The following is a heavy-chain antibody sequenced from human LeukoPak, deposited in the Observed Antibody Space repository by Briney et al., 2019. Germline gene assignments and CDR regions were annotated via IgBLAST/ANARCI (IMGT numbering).Heavy chain of an antibody. CDR1: GFTVSSNY. J-gene: IGHJ4*02. Sequence: GGSLRLSCAASGFTVSSNYMSWVRQAPGKGLEWVSVIYSGGSTYYADSVKGRFTISRDNSKNTLYLQMNSLRGEDTAVYYCAKESRFWSGYYGDYWGQGTLVTVSS. CDR2: IYSGGST. V-gene: IGHV3-53*01. CDR3: AKESRFWSGYYGDY. D-gene: IGHD3-3*01.